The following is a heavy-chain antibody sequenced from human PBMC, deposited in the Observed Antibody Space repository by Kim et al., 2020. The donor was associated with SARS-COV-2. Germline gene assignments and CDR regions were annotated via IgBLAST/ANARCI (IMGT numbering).Heavy chain of an antibody. D-gene: IGHD2-15*01. CDR2: ISSNGGST. CDR1: GFTFSSYA. V-gene: IGHV3-64D*06. Sequence: GGSLRLSCSASGFTFSSYAMHWVRQAPGKGLEYVSAISSNGGSTYYADSVKGRFTISRDNSKNTLYLQMSSLRAEDTAVYYCVKGEMVVVAATPLDYWGQGTLVTVSS. J-gene: IGHJ4*02. CDR3: VKGEMVVVAATPLDY.